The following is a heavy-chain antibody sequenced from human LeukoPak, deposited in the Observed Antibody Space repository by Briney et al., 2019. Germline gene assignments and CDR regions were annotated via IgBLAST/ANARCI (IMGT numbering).Heavy chain of an antibody. CDR3: ARDYPGTYDSSGYYLPYLNWFDP. J-gene: IGHJ5*02. CDR1: GYTFTGYY. Sequence: ASVKVSCKASGYTFTGYYMHWVRQAPGQGLEWMGWINPNSGSTNYAQKFQGRVTMTRDTSISTAYMELSRLRSDDTAVYYCARDYPGTYDSSGYYLPYLNWFDPWGQGTLVTVSS. D-gene: IGHD3-22*01. V-gene: IGHV1-2*02. CDR2: INPNSGST.